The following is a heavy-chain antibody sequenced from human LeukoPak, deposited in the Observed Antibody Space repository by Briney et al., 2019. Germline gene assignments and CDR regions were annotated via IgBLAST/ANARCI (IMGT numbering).Heavy chain of an antibody. CDR2: ISSSSSTI. Sequence: GGSLRLSCAASGFTFSSYSMNWVRQTPGKGLEWVSYISSSSSTIYYADSVKGRFTISRDNAKNSLYLQMNSLRAEDTAVYYCARDSITTFGVVNPFDYWGQGTLVTVSS. J-gene: IGHJ4*02. V-gene: IGHV3-48*01. D-gene: IGHD3-3*01. CDR3: ARDSITTFGVVNPFDY. CDR1: GFTFSSYS.